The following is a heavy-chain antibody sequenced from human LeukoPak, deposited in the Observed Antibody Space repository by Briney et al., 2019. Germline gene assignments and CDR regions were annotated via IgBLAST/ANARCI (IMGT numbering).Heavy chain of an antibody. CDR2: ISGSGGST. D-gene: IGHD3-22*01. CDR3: ETYYYDSSGYYYTAPFDY. Sequence: GGSLRLSCAASGFTFSSYGMSWVRQAPGKGLEWVSAISGSGGSTYYADSVKGRFTISRDNSKNTLYLQMNSLRAEDTAVYYCETYYYDSSGYYYTAPFDYWGQGTLVTVSS. J-gene: IGHJ4*02. V-gene: IGHV3-23*01. CDR1: GFTFSSYG.